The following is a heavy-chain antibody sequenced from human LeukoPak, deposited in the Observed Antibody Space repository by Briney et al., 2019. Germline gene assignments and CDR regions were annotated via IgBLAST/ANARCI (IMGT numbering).Heavy chain of an antibody. V-gene: IGHV1-69*05. CDR2: IIPIFGTA. CDR3: ARGPVFDYDSSGYYYFDY. Sequence: GASVKVCCKASGGTFSRYAISWVRQAPGQGLEWMGGIIPIFGTANYAQKFQGRVTITTDESTSTAYMELSSLRSEDTAVYYCARGPVFDYDSSGYYYFDYWGQGTLVTVSS. CDR1: GGTFSRYA. D-gene: IGHD3-22*01. J-gene: IGHJ4*02.